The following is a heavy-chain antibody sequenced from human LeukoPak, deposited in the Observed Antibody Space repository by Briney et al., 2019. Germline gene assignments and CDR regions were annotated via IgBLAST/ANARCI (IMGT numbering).Heavy chain of an antibody. CDR1: GGSISSGSYY. CDR3: ARVRGRAY. J-gene: IGHJ4*02. D-gene: IGHD3-10*01. CDR2: IYTSGST. V-gene: IGHV4-61*02. Sequence: SETLSLTCTVSGGSISSGSYYWSWIRQPAGKGLEWIGRIYTSGSTNYNPSLKSRVTISVDTSKNQFSLKLSSVTAADTAVYYCARVRGRAYWGQGTLVTVSS.